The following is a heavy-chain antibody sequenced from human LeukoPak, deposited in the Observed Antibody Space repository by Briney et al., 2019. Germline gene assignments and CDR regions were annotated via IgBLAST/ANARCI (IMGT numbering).Heavy chain of an antibody. Sequence: SETLSLTCAVSGGSINNYYWSWIRQPAGKGLEWIGRIFTSGSTNYNASLKSRVTMPVDTSKNQFSLKLRSMTAADTAVYYCARAPVTVKDSFDIWGQGTMVTVSS. J-gene: IGHJ3*02. D-gene: IGHD4-11*01. CDR1: GGSINNYY. V-gene: IGHV4-4*07. CDR3: ARAPVTVKDSFDI. CDR2: IFTSGST.